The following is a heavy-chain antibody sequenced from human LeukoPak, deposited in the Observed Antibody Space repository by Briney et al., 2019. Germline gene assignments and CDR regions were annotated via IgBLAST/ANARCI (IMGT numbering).Heavy chain of an antibody. V-gene: IGHV1-18*01. CDR2: ISAYNGNT. CDR1: GYTFTSYG. CDR3: ARDLRPRIAALRGVPFDY. Sequence: SVKVSCKASGYTFTSYGISWVRQAPGQGLEWMGWISAYNGNTNYAQKLQGRVTMTTDTSTSTAYMELRSLRSDDTAVYYCARDLRPRIAALRGVPFDYWGQGTLVTVSS. J-gene: IGHJ4*02. D-gene: IGHD6-6*01.